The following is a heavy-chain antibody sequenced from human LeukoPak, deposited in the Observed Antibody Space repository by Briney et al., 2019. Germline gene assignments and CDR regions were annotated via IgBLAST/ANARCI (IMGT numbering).Heavy chain of an antibody. J-gene: IGHJ4*02. CDR1: GFSLTTRGVG. CDR3: AHRPGGIQLWSSFDS. D-gene: IGHD5-18*01. CDR2: IYDK. Sequence: SGPTLVKPTQTLTLTCTFSGFSLTTRGVGVGWIRQPPGKALEWLALIYDKRYSPSLRSRLIITRDTSKNQVVLRMTNMDPVDTATYYCAHRPGGIQLWSSFDSWGQGTLVTVSS. V-gene: IGHV2-5*01.